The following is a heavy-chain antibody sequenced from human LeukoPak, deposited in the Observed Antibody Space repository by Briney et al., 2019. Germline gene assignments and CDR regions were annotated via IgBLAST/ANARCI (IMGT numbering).Heavy chain of an antibody. V-gene: IGHV1-69*06. J-gene: IGHJ4*02. D-gene: IGHD6-13*01. CDR2: IIPIFGTA. CDR1: GGTFISYA. CDR3: ARSSIIAAAGPYYFDY. Sequence: SVKVSCKASGGTFISYAISWVRQAPGQGLEWMGGIIPIFGTANYAQKFQGRVTITADKSTSTAYMELSSLRSEDTAVYYCARSSIIAAAGPYYFDYWGQGTLVTVSS.